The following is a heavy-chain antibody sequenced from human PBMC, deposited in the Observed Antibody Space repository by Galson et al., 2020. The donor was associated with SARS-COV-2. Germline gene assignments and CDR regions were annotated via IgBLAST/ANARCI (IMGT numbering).Heavy chain of an antibody. V-gene: IGHV1-24*01. CDR1: GYTLTELS. Sequence: ASVKVSCTVSGYTLTELSMHWVRQAPGKGLEWMGGFDPEDGETIYAQKFQGRVTMTEDTSTDTAYMELSSLRSEDTAVYYCATNYVWGSYRYWIFDYWGQGTLVTVSS. J-gene: IGHJ4*02. CDR3: ATNYVWGSYRYWIFDY. CDR2: FDPEDGET. D-gene: IGHD3-16*02.